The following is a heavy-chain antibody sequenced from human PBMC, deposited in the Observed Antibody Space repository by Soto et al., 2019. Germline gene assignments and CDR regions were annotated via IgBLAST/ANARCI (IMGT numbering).Heavy chain of an antibody. CDR1: GGSIISYY. Sequence: SETLSLTCTVSGGSIISYYWSWSRQPPGKGLEWIGYIYYSGSTNYNPSLKSRVTISVDTSKNQFSLKLSSVTAADTAVYYCARDLHGDYVFDYWGQGTLVTVSS. V-gene: IGHV4-59*01. J-gene: IGHJ4*02. CDR3: ARDLHGDYVFDY. CDR2: IYYSGST. D-gene: IGHD4-17*01.